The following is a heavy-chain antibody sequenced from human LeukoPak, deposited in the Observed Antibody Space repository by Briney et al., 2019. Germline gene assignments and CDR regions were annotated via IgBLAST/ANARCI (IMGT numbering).Heavy chain of an antibody. J-gene: IGHJ5*02. CDR3: AKNGQSGFSFDP. CDR1: GESLNGHY. V-gene: IGHV4-34*01. CDR2: GSERGGT. Sequence: SETLSLTCAVYGESLNGHYWSWIRQSPGKGLEWIGEGSERGGTKFNPSLKSRVTMSADTSKNQFSLKLSSVTAADTAVYHCAKNGQSGFSFDPWGRGTLVTVSS. D-gene: IGHD1-26*01.